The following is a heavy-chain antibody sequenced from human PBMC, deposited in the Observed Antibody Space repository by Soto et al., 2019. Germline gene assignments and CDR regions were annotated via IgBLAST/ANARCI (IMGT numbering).Heavy chain of an antibody. V-gene: IGHV1-69*13. CDR2: IIPIFGTA. CDR3: ARDPAAAVASTVNWFDP. Sequence: SVKVSCKASGGTFSSYAISWVRQAPGQGLEWTGGIIPIFGTANYAQKFQGRVTFTADESTSTAYMELSSLRSEDTAVYYCARDPAAAVASTVNWFDPWGQGTLVTVSS. D-gene: IGHD6-13*01. CDR1: GGTFSSYA. J-gene: IGHJ5*02.